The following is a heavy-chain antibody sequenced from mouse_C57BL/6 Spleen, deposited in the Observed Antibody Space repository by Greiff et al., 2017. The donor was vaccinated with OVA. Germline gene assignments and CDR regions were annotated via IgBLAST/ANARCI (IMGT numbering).Heavy chain of an antibody. V-gene: IGHV1-69*01. CDR2: IDPSDSYT. Sequence: QVQLQQSGAELVMPGASVKLSCKASGYTFTSYWMHWVKQRPGQGLEWIGEIDPSDSYTNYNQKFKGKSTLTVDKSSSTAYMQLSSLTSEDSAVYYCARMPYYYGSSLDYWGQGTTLTVSS. D-gene: IGHD1-1*01. J-gene: IGHJ2*01. CDR1: GYTFTSYW. CDR3: ARMPYYYGSSLDY.